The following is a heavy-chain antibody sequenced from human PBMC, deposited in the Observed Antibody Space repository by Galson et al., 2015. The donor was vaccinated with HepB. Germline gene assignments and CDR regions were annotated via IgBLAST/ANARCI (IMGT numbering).Heavy chain of an antibody. J-gene: IGHJ6*02. Sequence: SLRLSCAASGFTFSYYTSNWVRQAPGKGLEWVSSISGSSTYIYYTDSVWGRFTVSRDNSNDSLYLQMNSLRVEHTAVYYCARDRGRSDYGYYYGMDVWGQGTTVTVSS. CDR1: GFTFSYYT. CDR2: ISGSSTYI. CDR3: ARDRGRSDYGYYYGMDV. V-gene: IGHV3-21*01. D-gene: IGHD4-17*01.